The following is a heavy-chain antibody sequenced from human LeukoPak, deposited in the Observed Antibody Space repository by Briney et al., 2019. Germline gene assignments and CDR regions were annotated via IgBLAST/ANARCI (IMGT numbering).Heavy chain of an antibody. CDR2: IIPLFGPA. V-gene: IGHV1-69*05. D-gene: IGHD6-19*01. Sequence: SSVKVSCRASGGTFNSYAITWVRQAPGQGLEWMGTIIPLFGPAYYAHNFQGRVTITTDESATTANMELSGLRSEDTAVYYCARARGSGWYPLRYWGQGTRVTVSS. CDR3: ARARGSGWYPLRY. CDR1: GGTFNSYA. J-gene: IGHJ4*02.